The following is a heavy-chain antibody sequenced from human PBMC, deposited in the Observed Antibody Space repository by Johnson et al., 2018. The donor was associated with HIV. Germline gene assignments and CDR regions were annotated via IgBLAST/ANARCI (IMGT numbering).Heavy chain of an antibody. V-gene: IGHV3-30-3*01. CDR3: VRGRGELLGGAFAI. CDR2: ISNDGSDK. D-gene: IGHD1-26*01. J-gene: IGHJ3*02. CDR1: GFTFSSYA. Sequence: QVQLVESGGGVVQPGRSLRLSCAASGFTFSSYAMHWVRQAPGKGLEWVAVISNDGSDKYYADSVKGRFTIYRDNSKKTVSLQMKRLRPEDAAMCYCVRGRGELLGGAFAIWGQGTMVTVSS.